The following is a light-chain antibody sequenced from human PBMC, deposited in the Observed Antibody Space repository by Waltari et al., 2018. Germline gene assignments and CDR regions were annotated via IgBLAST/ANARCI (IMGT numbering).Light chain of an antibody. Sequence: QSALTQPPSASGSPGQSVAISCPGTSSDVGAYDYLSWYQHHPDKAPKLIIFEVNKWPSGVPDRFSGSKSGNTASLTVSGLQAEDEADYYCSSYAGTDNFVVFGGGTKLTVL. V-gene: IGLV2-8*01. CDR2: EVN. CDR1: SSDVGAYDY. CDR3: SSYAGTDNFVV. J-gene: IGLJ2*01.